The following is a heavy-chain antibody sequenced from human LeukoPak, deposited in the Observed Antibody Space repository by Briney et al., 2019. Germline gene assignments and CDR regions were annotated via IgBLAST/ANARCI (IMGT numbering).Heavy chain of an antibody. V-gene: IGHV1-2*02. CDR2: INPNSGGT. J-gene: IGHJ4*02. CDR3: ARQDMEMTDFDY. D-gene: IGHD5-24*01. Sequence: ASVKVSCKASGYTFTSYYMHWVRQAPGQGLEWMGWINPNSGGTNYAQKFQGRVTMTRDTSISTAYMELSRLRSDDTAVYYCARQDMEMTDFDYWGQGTLVTVSS. CDR1: GYTFTSYY.